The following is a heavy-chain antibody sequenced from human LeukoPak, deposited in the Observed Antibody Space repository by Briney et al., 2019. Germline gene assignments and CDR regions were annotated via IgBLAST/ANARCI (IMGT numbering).Heavy chain of an antibody. V-gene: IGHV4-34*01. CDR2: INHSGST. J-gene: IGHJ5*02. CDR1: GGSFSGYY. D-gene: IGHD6-19*01. CDR3: ARAKQWLVGNWFDP. Sequence: SETLSLTCAVYGGSFSGYYWSWIRQPPGKGLEWIGEINHSGSTNYNPSLKSRVTISVDTSKNQLSLKLSSVTAADTAVYYCARAKQWLVGNWFDPWGQGTLVTVSS.